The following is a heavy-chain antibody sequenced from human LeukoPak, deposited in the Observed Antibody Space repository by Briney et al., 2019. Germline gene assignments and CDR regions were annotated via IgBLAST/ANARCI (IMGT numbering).Heavy chain of an antibody. J-gene: IGHJ4*02. V-gene: IGHV4-34*01. Sequence: SEILSLTCAVYGGSFSGYYWSWVRQPPGEGLEWIGEINHSGGTNCNPSLKSRVTISVDTSKNQFSLKLSSVTAADTAVYYCARGGKYCSSTTCYVAYWGQGALVTVSS. CDR3: ARGGKYCSSTTCYVAY. D-gene: IGHD2-2*01. CDR2: INHSGGT. CDR1: GGSFSGYY.